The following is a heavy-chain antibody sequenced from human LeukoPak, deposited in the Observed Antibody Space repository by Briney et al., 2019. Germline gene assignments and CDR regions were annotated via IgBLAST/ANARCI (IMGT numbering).Heavy chain of an antibody. Sequence: GGSLRLSCAASGFTFTNYWMSWVRQAPGKGLEWVANIKQDGSEKYYVDFVKGRFTISRDNAKNSLYLQMNSLRAEDTAVYYCARERGTYRYYFDYWGQGTLVTVSS. J-gene: IGHJ4*02. CDR3: ARERGTYRYYFDY. CDR1: GFTFTNYW. D-gene: IGHD1-26*01. V-gene: IGHV3-7*01. CDR2: IKQDGSEK.